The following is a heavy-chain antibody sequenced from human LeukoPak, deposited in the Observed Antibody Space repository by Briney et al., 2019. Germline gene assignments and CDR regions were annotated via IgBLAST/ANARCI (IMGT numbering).Heavy chain of an antibody. Sequence: ASVKVSCKASGYTFTSYAMHWVRQAPGQRLEWMGWSNAGNGNTKYSQEFQGRVTMARDTSTSTVYMELSSLRSEDTAVYYCARDGVEFGYSSSSGNWFDPWGQGTLVTVSS. CDR2: SNAGNGNT. CDR3: ARDGVEFGYSSSSGNWFDP. D-gene: IGHD6-6*01. V-gene: IGHV1-3*02. CDR1: GYTFTSYA. J-gene: IGHJ5*02.